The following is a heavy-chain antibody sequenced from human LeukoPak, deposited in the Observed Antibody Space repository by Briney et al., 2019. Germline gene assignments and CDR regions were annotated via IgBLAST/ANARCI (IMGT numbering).Heavy chain of an antibody. Sequence: GGSLRLSCVVSGFTFSDAWMTWVRQAPGEGLEWVAVISYDGSNKYYADSVKGRFTISRDNSKNTLYLQMNSLRAEDTAVYYCASGIVGATASLDYWGQGTLVTVSS. CDR2: ISYDGSNK. V-gene: IGHV3-30*03. D-gene: IGHD1-26*01. J-gene: IGHJ4*02. CDR1: GFTFSDAW. CDR3: ASGIVGATASLDY.